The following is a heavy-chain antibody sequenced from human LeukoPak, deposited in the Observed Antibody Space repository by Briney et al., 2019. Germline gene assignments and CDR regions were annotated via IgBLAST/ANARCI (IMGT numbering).Heavy chain of an antibody. D-gene: IGHD4-17*01. Sequence: PSETLSPTCTVSGGSISSGGYYWSWIRQHPGKGLEWIGYIYYSGSTYYNPSLKSRVTISVDTSKNQFSLKLSSVTAADTAVYYCARAWATVTTFYFDYWGQGTLVTVSS. CDR1: GGSISSGGYY. V-gene: IGHV4-31*03. CDR2: IYYSGST. CDR3: ARAWATVTTFYFDY. J-gene: IGHJ4*02.